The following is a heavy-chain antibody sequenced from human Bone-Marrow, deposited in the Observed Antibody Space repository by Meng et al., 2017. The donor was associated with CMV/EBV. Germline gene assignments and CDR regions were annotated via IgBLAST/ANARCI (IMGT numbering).Heavy chain of an antibody. CDR1: GFTFSRFG. D-gene: IGHD2-2*01. CDR3: AKDRRFCTSTTCPDY. J-gene: IGHJ4*02. V-gene: IGHV3-30*02. CDR2: IRHDGSNK. Sequence: GGSLRLSCAASGFTFSRFGMLWVRQAPGKGLESVSFIRHDGSNKQYIDSVKGRLTIPRDNSKKTLYLQMNSLRGGDTALYYCAKDRRFCTSTTCPDYWGQGTLVTVSS.